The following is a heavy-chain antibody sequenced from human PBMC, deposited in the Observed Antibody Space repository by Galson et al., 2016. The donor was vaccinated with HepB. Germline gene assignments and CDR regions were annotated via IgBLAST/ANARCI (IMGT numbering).Heavy chain of an antibody. Sequence: SVKVSCKASGYNFSGYYMHWVRQAPGQGFEWMGWINPNSGGTNYAQKFQGRVTMTRDTSKSTAYMEMSRLRSDDTAVYYGVRDLSINIAGRDFDYWGQGTLVTVSS. CDR1: GYNFSGYY. J-gene: IGHJ4*02. V-gene: IGHV1-2*02. CDR2: INPNSGGT. CDR3: VRDLSINIAGRDFDY. D-gene: IGHD3-3*02.